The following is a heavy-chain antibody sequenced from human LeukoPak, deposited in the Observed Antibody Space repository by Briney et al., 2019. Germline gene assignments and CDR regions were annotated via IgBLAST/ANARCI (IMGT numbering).Heavy chain of an antibody. D-gene: IGHD3-22*01. Sequence: SGGSLRLSCAASGFTFSSYGMSWVRQAPGKGLEWVSAISGSGGSTYYADSVKGRFTISRDNSKNTLYLQMNSLRAEYTAVYYCAKDAPKYYYDSSGYHDAFHIWGQGTMVTVSS. J-gene: IGHJ3*02. CDR3: AKDAPKYYYDSSGYHDAFHI. CDR1: GFTFSSYG. CDR2: ISGSGGST. V-gene: IGHV3-23*01.